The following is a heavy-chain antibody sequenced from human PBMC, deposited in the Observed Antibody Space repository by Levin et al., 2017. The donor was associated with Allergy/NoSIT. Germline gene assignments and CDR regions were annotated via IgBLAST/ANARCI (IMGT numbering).Heavy chain of an antibody. J-gene: IGHJ4*02. Sequence: HPGESLKISCAASGFTFSNYVMNWVRQAPGKGLEWVSTITDGYTTYYADSVKGRFTISRDNSRNTLYLQVDSLRAEDTAVYYCAKKASSDKTRPGNCFDYWGQGTLVTVST. CDR2: ITDGYTT. CDR1: GFTFSNYV. CDR3: AKKASSDKTRPGNCFDY. V-gene: IGHV3-23*01. D-gene: IGHD1-1*01.